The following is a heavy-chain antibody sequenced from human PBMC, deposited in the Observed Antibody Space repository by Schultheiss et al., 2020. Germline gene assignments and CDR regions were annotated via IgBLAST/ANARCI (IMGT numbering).Heavy chain of an antibody. CDR1: GFIFSRYG. CDR3: ARDRAPYGSGSFFDY. CDR2: IKQDGSEK. D-gene: IGHD3-10*01. V-gene: IGHV3-7*01. J-gene: IGHJ4*02. Sequence: GGSLRLSCAASGFIFSRYGMHWVRQAPGKGLEWVANIKQDGSEKYYVDSVKGRFTISRDNAKNSLYLQMNSLRAEDTAVYYCARDRAPYGSGSFFDYWGQGSLGTVSS.